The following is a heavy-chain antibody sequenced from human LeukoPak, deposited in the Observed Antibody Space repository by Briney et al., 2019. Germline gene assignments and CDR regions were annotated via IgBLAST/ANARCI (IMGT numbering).Heavy chain of an antibody. CDR2: INPNSGGT. CDR3: AREIGYCSSTSCSLNSIDY. D-gene: IGHD2-2*01. Sequence: ASVKVSCKASGYTFTGYYMHWVRQAPGQGLEWMGWINPNSGGTNYAQKFQGRVTMTRDTSISTAYMELSRLRSDDTAVYYCAREIGYCSSTSCSLNSIDYWGQGTLVTVSP. J-gene: IGHJ4*02. V-gene: IGHV1-2*02. CDR1: GYTFTGYY.